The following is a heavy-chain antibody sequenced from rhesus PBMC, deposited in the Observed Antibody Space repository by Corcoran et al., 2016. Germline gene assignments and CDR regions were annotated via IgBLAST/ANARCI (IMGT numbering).Heavy chain of an antibody. CDR2: IYSNGENT. Sequence: QVQLQESGPGVVKPSETLSLTCAVSGGSITSAYYFWSWIRQPPGKGLEWIGGIYSNGENTNNNPSLKSLVTISTDTSKNLLSLKLTSVTAADTAVYYCARNGRGSSWSYYFDYWGQGVLVTVSS. D-gene: IGHD6-13*01. J-gene: IGHJ4*01. CDR3: ARNGRGSSWSYYFDY. V-gene: IGHV4S12*01. CDR1: GGSITSAYYF.